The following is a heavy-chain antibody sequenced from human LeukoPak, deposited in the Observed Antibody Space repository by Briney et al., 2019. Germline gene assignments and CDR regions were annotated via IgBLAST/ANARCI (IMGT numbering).Heavy chain of an antibody. CDR1: GFTFRDYN. D-gene: IGHD6-6*01. Sequence: GGSLRLSCTASGFTFRDYNINWFRQAPGRGLEWVGFIRSKADGGTTEYATSVKGRFTISRDDSKNVAYLQINNLRAEDTALYYCARDDRPSGHDFDYWGQGTLVTVSS. CDR3: ARDDRPSGHDFDY. CDR2: IRSKADGGTT. J-gene: IGHJ4*02. V-gene: IGHV3-49*03.